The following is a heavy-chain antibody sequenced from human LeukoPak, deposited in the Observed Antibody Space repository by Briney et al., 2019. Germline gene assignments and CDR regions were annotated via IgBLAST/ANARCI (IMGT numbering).Heavy chain of an antibody. V-gene: IGHV3-30*18. D-gene: IGHD1-26*01. CDR1: GFIFGDYA. CDR2: ISYDGSNK. CDR3: AKEGSGSPKELDY. J-gene: IGHJ4*02. Sequence: PGGSLRLSCAASGFIFGDYAMHWVRQAPGKGLEWVAVISYDGSNKYYADSVKGRFTISRDNSKNTLYLQMNSLRAEDTAVYYCAKEGSGSPKELDYWGQGTLVTVSS.